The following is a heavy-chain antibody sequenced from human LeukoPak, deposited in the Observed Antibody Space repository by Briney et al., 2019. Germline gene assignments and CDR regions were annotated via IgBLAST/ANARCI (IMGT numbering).Heavy chain of an antibody. V-gene: IGHV3-7*01. J-gene: IGHJ4*02. CDR3: ARVGTYYYDSSGYFPLDY. CDR1: RFTFSSYW. Sequence: ETGGSLRLSCAASRFTFSSYWMSWVRQAPGKGLEWVANIKQDGSEKYYVDSVKGRFTISRDNAKNSLYLQMNSLRAEDTAVYYCARVGTYYYDSSGYFPLDYWGQGTLVTVSS. CDR2: IKQDGSEK. D-gene: IGHD3-22*01.